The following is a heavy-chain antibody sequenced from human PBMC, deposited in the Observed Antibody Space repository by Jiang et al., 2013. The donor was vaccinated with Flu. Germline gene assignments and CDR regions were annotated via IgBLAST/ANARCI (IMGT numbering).Heavy chain of an antibody. CDR3: ARASAVALDY. V-gene: IGHV4-30-2*04. J-gene: IGHJ4*02. Sequence: LKSRVTISVDTSKNQFSLKLSSVTAADTAVYYCARASAVALDYWGQGTLVTVSS. D-gene: IGHD4-23*01.